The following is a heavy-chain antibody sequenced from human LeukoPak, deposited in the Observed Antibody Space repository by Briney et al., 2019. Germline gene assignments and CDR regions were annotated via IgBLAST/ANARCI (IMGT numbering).Heavy chain of an antibody. CDR3: ARASWLRTTLDY. CDR2: IYYSGST. D-gene: IGHD5-12*01. V-gene: IGHV4-39*07. CDR1: GGSISSSSYY. Sequence: SETLSLTCTVSGGSISSSSYYWGWIRQPPGKGLEWIGSIYYSGSTYYNPSLKSRVTISVDTSKNQFSLKLSSVTAADTAVYYCARASWLRTTLDYWGQGTLVTVSS. J-gene: IGHJ4*02.